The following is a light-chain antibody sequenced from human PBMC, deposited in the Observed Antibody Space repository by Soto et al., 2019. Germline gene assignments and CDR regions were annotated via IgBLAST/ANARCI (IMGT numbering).Light chain of an antibody. CDR2: DAS. Sequence: EIVLTQSPATLSLSPGERATLSCRASQSVASYLAWYQQKPGQAPRLLIYDASNRATGIPARFSGSGSGTDFSVTMSSLEREDFAVYYCQQRSNWPSFGQGTRLEIK. V-gene: IGKV3-11*01. CDR3: QQRSNWPS. CDR1: QSVASY. J-gene: IGKJ5*01.